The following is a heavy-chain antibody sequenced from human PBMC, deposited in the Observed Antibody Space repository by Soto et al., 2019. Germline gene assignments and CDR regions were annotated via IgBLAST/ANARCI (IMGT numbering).Heavy chain of an antibody. D-gene: IGHD1-26*01. CDR2: ISYDGSNK. CDR3: AKDSGWELLSNWFDP. Sequence: GGSLRLSCAASGFTFSSYGMHWVRQAPGKGLEWVAVISYDGSNKYYADSVKGRFTISRDNSKNTLYLQMNSLRAEDTAVYYCAKDSGWELLSNWFDPWGQGTLVTVSS. V-gene: IGHV3-30*18. J-gene: IGHJ5*02. CDR1: GFTFSSYG.